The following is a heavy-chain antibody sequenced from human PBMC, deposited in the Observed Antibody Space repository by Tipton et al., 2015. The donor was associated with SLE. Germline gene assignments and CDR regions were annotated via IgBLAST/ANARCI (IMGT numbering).Heavy chain of an antibody. CDR2: INTNTGNP. D-gene: IGHD3-3*02. V-gene: IGHV7-4-1*02. Sequence: QVQLVQSGSELKKPGASVRVSCKASGYTLSTYDMNWVRQAPGQGLEWMGWINTNTGNPTYALDFTGRFVFSLDTSVNTAYLQISSLKAEDSAVYYCAREGVHFWSGSSYYYYYYMDVWGKGTTVTVSS. CDR1: GYTLSTYD. J-gene: IGHJ6*03. CDR3: AREGVHFWSGSSYYYYYYMDV.